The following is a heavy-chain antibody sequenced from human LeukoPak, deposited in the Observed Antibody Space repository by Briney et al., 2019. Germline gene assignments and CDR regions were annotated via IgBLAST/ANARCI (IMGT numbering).Heavy chain of an antibody. CDR3: AAVSVVVVPAARDQDYFDY. CDR2: IVVGSGNT. Sequence: SVKVSCKASGFTFTSFAMQWVRQARGQRLEWIGWIVVGSGNTNYAQKFQERVTITRDMSTSTAYMELSSLRSEDTAVYYCAAVSVVVVPAARDQDYFDYWGQGTLVTV. D-gene: IGHD2-2*01. J-gene: IGHJ4*02. CDR1: GFTFTSFA. V-gene: IGHV1-58*02.